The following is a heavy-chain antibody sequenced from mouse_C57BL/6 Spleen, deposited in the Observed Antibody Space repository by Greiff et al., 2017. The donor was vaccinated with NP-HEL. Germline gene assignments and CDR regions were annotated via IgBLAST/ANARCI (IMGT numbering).Heavy chain of an antibody. CDR2: IFPGDGDT. Sequence: VQRVESGAELVKPGASVKISCKASGYAFSRSWLNWVKQRPGQGLAWIGQIFPGDGDTNYNGQFKGKAPLTADKSSSPAYMQLSSLTSEDSAVYFCARWGVVADFDDWGQGTTLTVSS. J-gene: IGHJ2*01. CDR3: ARWGVVADFDD. V-gene: IGHV1-80*01. CDR1: GYAFSRSW. D-gene: IGHD1-1*01.